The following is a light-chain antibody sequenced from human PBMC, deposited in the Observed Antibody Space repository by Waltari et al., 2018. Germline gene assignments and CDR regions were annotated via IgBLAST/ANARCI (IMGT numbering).Light chain of an antibody. CDR2: GNN. CDR1: TSNIGAGHD. V-gene: IGLV1-40*01. Sequence: QSVLTQPPSVSGTPGQRVTISCSGSTSNIGAGHDVHWYQHLPGTAPKLLIHGNNNRHPGVPDRFSCPKSGTSASLAITGLQADDEADYFCQSFDNMLSGVVVFGGGTKLAVL. J-gene: IGLJ2*01. CDR3: QSFDNMLSGVVV.